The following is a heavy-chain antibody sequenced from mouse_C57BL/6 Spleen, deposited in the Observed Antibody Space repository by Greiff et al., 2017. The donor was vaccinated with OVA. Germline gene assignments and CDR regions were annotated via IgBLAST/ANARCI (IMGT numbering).Heavy chain of an antibody. CDR2: ISYDGSN. Sequence: EVKLQESGPGLVKPSQSLSLTCSVTGYSITSGYYWNWIRQFPGNKLEWMGYISYDGSNNYNPSLKNRISITRDTSKNQFFLKLNSVTTEDTATYYCANSKKNFDYWGQGTTLTVAS. V-gene: IGHV3-6*01. J-gene: IGHJ2*01. D-gene: IGHD2-5*01. CDR3: ANSKKNFDY. CDR1: GYSITSGYY.